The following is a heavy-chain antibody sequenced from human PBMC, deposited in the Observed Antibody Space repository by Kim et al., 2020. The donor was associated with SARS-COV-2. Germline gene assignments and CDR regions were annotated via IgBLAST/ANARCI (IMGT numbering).Heavy chain of an antibody. CDR1: GYTFTSYG. V-gene: IGHV1-18*04. D-gene: IGHD3-16*02. Sequence: ASVKVSCKASGYTFTSYGISWVLQAPGEGLEWRGWIIAYNGNTNYAEKSQGRVTMITDTFTSTASMELRSLRSDDTAVYYCVRVHRMITFGGVIDNNDYWGQETLVTVSS. J-gene: IGHJ4*02. CDR3: VRVHRMITFGGVIDNNDY. CDR2: IIAYNGNT.